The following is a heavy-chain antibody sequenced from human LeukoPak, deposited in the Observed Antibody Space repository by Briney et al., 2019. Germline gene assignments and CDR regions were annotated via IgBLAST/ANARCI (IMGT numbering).Heavy chain of an antibody. J-gene: IGHJ4*02. V-gene: IGHV4-38-2*02. CDR1: GYSISSGYY. CDR2: IYHSGST. D-gene: IGHD2-15*01. CDR3: ARGPNLYCSGGSCNELDY. Sequence: ASETLSLTCTVSGYSISSGYYWGWIRQPPGKGLEWIGNIYHSGSTYYNPSLKSRVTISVDTSKSQFSLKLSSVTAADTAVYYCARGPNLYCSGGSCNELDYWGQGTLVTVSS.